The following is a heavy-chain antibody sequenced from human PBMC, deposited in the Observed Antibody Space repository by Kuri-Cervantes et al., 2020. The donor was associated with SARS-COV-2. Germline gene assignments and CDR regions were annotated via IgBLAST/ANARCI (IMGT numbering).Heavy chain of an antibody. CDR1: GYTFTDYY. CDR2: INPDTGYT. J-gene: IGHJ4*02. V-gene: IGHV1-2*02. Sequence: ASVKVSCKASGYTFTDYYLHWVRQAPGQGLEWVGWINPDTGYTNYAQKFQGRVTMTRDTSISTACMEMSRLRSDDTAVYYCARASNDFWSGNYFDYWGQGPLVTVSS. D-gene: IGHD3-3*01. CDR3: ARASNDFWSGNYFDY.